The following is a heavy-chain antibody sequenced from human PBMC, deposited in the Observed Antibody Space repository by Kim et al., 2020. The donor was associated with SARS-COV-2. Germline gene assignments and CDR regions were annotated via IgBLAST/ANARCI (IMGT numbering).Heavy chain of an antibody. Sequence: SETLSLTCTVSGGSISSYYWSWIRQPPGKGLEWIGYIYYSGSTNYNPSLKSRVTISVDTSKNQFSLKLSSVTAADTAVYYCARRRGSVYFNWFDPWGQGTLVTVSS. CDR3: ARRRGSVYFNWFDP. D-gene: IGHD3-22*01. V-gene: IGHV4-59*01. CDR1: GGSISSYY. J-gene: IGHJ5*02. CDR2: IYYSGST.